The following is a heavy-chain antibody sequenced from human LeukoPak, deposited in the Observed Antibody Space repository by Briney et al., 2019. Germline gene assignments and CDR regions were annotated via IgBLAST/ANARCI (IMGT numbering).Heavy chain of an antibody. CDR2: INPNSGGT. V-gene: IGHV1-2*02. Sequence: ASVKVSCKASGYTFTSYDINWVRQAPGQGLEWMGWINPNSGGTNYAQKFQGRVTMTRDTSISTVYMELSRLRSDDTAVYYCARAIWESSDWYLDYWGQGTLVTVSS. CDR1: GYTFTSYD. J-gene: IGHJ4*02. D-gene: IGHD6-19*01. CDR3: ARAIWESSDWYLDY.